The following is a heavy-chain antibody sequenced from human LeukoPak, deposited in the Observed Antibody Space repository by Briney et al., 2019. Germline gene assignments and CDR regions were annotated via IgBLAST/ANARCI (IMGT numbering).Heavy chain of an antibody. CDR2: INPDGSNT. D-gene: IGHD3-10*01. CDR1: GFTFSNYW. CDR3: AKDLHYGSADY. Sequence: GGSLRLPCAASGFTFSNYWMHWVRQDPGKGLVWVSYINPDGSNTNYADSVKGRFTISRDNAKNALYLQMNSLRAEDTAVYYCAKDLHYGSADYWGQGTLVTVSS. V-gene: IGHV3-74*01. J-gene: IGHJ4*02.